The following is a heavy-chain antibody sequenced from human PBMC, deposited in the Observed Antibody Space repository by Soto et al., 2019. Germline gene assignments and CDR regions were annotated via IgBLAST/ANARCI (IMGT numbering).Heavy chain of an antibody. V-gene: IGHV3-23*01. Sequence: VGSLRLSCASSVCTFSVYAMSCVRHSPGKGLEWVSAISSNGGRTFYADSLRGRFTISRDNSKSALYLQMNNLRAEDTAIYYCAKYPELPHEAYLKQWGQGTLVSVSS. J-gene: IGHJ1*01. CDR3: AKYPELPHEAYLKQ. D-gene: IGHD1-7*01. CDR1: VCTFSVYA. CDR2: ISSNGGRT.